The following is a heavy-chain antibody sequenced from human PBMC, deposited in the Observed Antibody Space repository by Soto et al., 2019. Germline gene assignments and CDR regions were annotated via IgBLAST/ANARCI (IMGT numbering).Heavy chain of an antibody. CDR1: GFTFSDYT. CDR3: AREAAGYSEYFDY. V-gene: IGHV3-21*01. J-gene: IGHJ4*01. D-gene: IGHD5-18*01. CDR2: ISKSGSYI. Sequence: AGGSLRLSCLASGFTFSDYTLNWVRQPPGKGLEWVSSISKSGSYIYYADSLKGRFTISRDNAKDSLYLQINALSVEDTAVYYCAREAAGYSEYFDYWGHGTLVTVSS.